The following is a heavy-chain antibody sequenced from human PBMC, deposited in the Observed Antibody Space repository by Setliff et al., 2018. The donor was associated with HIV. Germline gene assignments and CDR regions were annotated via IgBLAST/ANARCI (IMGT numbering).Heavy chain of an antibody. CDR1: GGTFRGFG. CDR3: ATNPEMATINYYYYYMDV. V-gene: IGHV1-69*13. Sequence: SVKVSCKASGGTFRGFGISWVVQAPGQGLEWMGQIIPIFGTPRHAQKFQGRVTITADESTSTVYMELSSLRSEDTAVYYCATNPEMATINYYYYYMDVWGKGTTVTVSS. J-gene: IGHJ6*03. CDR2: IIPIFGTP. D-gene: IGHD5-12*01.